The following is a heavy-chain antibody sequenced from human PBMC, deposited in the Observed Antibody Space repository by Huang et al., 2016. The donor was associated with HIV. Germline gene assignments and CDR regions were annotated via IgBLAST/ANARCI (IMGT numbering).Heavy chain of an antibody. D-gene: IGHD6-13*01. CDR2: IHYSGST. V-gene: IGHV4-59*01. CDR1: GGSISSYY. CDR3: ARGGPYSRDYYYYGMDV. Sequence: QVQLQESGPGLVKPSETLSLTCTVSGGSISSYYWSWIRQPPGKGLKWIGYIHYSGSTNYNPSLKSRVTTSVDTSKNQFFLKLSSVTAADTAVYYCARGGPYSRDYYYYGMDVWGQGTTVTVSS. J-gene: IGHJ6*02.